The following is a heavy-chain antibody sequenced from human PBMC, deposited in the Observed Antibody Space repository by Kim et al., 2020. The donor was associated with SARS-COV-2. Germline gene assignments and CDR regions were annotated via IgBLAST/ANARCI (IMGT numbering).Heavy chain of an antibody. Sequence: SVKVSCKASGGTFSSYAISWVRQAPGQGLEWMGGIIPIFGTANYAQKFQGRVTITADESTSTAYMELSSLRSEDTAVYYCASGGREFLEWLYPDYWGQGTLVTVSS. V-gene: IGHV1-69*13. CDR3: ASGGREFLEWLYPDY. D-gene: IGHD3-3*01. J-gene: IGHJ4*02. CDR1: GGTFSSYA. CDR2: IIPIFGTA.